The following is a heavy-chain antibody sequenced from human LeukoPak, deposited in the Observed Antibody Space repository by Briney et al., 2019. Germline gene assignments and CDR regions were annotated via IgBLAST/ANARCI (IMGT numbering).Heavy chain of an antibody. CDR2: IKQDGSEK. CDR3: ARENWVYDGFLDY. Sequence: GGSLRLSCAASGFTFSSFWMSWVRQAPGKGLEWVANIKQDGSEKYYVDSVKGRFTISRDNAKSSLYLQMNSLRAEDTAVYFCARENWVYDGFLDYWGQGTLVTVSS. J-gene: IGHJ4*02. CDR1: GFTFSSFW. D-gene: IGHD5/OR15-5a*01. V-gene: IGHV3-7*03.